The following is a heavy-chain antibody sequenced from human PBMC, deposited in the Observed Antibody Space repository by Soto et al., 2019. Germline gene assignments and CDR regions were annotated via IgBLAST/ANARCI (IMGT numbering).Heavy chain of an antibody. CDR2: IWYDGSNK. Sequence: GGSLRLSCSSSGVTFSSYGMHWVRQAPGKGLEWVAVIWYDGSNKYYADSVKGRFTISRDNSKNTLYLQMNSLRAEDTAVYYCARVYSSGWYGAFDIWGQGTMVTV. CDR3: ARVYSSGWYGAFDI. CDR1: GVTFSSYG. J-gene: IGHJ3*02. V-gene: IGHV3-33*01. D-gene: IGHD6-19*01.